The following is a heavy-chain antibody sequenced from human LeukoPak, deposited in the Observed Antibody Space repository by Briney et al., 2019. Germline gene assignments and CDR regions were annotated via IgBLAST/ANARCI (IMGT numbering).Heavy chain of an antibody. V-gene: IGHV4-34*01. Sequence: SETLSLTCAVYGGSFSGYYWSWIRQPPGKGLEWIGEINHSGSTNYNPSLKSRVTISVDTSKNQFSLKLSSVTAADTAVYYCARDRGYGDHPSWFDPWGQGTQVTVSS. D-gene: IGHD5-12*01. CDR1: GGSFSGYY. CDR3: ARDRGYGDHPSWFDP. J-gene: IGHJ5*02. CDR2: INHSGST.